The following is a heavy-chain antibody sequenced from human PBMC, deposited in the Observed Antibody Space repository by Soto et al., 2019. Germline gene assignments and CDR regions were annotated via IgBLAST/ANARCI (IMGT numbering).Heavy chain of an antibody. CDR1: GFTFSSYA. CDR3: ARANVVTAKFDY. D-gene: IGHD2-21*02. CDR2: ISYDGSNT. J-gene: IGHJ4*02. Sequence: QVQLLESGGGVVQPGRSLRLSCAASGFTFSSYAMHWVRQAPGKGLEWVAVISYDGSNTYYADSVKGRFTISRDNSKNTLYLQMNSLRAEDTAVYYCARANVVTAKFDYWGQGTLVTVSS. V-gene: IGHV3-30-3*01.